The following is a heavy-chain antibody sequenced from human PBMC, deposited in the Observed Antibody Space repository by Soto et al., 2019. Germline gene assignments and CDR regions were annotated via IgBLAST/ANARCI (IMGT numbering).Heavy chain of an antibody. J-gene: IGHJ6*02. V-gene: IGHV1-46*01. CDR1: GYTFTSYY. D-gene: IGHD2-21*02. CDR3: GSTYYNPSLKSRVTTSVDTSKNQFSLKLSSVTAADTAVYYCARAGGFEDIVVVPAAMTAYYYYGMDV. Sequence: GASVKVSCKASGYTFTSYYMHWVRQAPGQGLEWMGIINPSGGSTSYAQKFQGRVTMTRDTSTSTVYMELSSLRSEDTAVYYSGSTYYNPSLKSRVTTSVDTSKNQFSLKLSSVTAADTAVYYCARAGGFEDIVVVPAAMTAYYYYGMDVWGQGTTVTVSS. CDR2: INPSGGST.